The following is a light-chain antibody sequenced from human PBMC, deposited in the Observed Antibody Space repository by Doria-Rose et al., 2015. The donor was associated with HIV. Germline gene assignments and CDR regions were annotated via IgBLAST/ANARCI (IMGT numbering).Light chain of an antibody. CDR2: DAS. CDR1: QDISNY. Sequence: DIRLTQSPSSLSASVGDRVTITCQASQDISNYLNWYQQEPGKAPKLLIYDASNLETGVPSRFSGSGSGTDFTFTISSLQPEDIATYYCQQYDSAVTFGPGTKVDIK. CDR3: QQYDSAVT. J-gene: IGKJ3*01. V-gene: IGKV1-33*01.